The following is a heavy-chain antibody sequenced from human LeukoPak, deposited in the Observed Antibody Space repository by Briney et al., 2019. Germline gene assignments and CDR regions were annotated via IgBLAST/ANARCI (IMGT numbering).Heavy chain of an antibody. J-gene: IGHJ3*02. CDR2: ISYDGSNK. CDR3: AKCIVGATGVYRAFDI. V-gene: IGHV3-30-3*01. D-gene: IGHD1-26*01. CDR1: GLTFSSYA. Sequence: PGRSLRLSCAASGLTFSSYAMHWVRQAPGKGLEWVAVISYDGSNKYYADSVKGRFTISRDNSKNTLYLQMNSLRAEDTAVYYCAKCIVGATGVYRAFDIWGQGTMVTVSS.